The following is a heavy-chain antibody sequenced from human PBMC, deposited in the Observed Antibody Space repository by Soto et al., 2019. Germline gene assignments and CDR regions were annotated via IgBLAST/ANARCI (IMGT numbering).Heavy chain of an antibody. V-gene: IGHV3-48*03. J-gene: IGHJ3*02. CDR3: ASRWSWDVDYDAVDI. CDR2: ISSSGSTI. D-gene: IGHD2-15*01. Sequence: GGSLRLSCAASGFTFSSYEMNWVRQAPGKGLEWVSYISSSGSTIDYADSVKGRFTISRDNAKNSLYLQMNSLRAEDTAVYYCASRWSWDVDYDAVDIWGQGTMVTVSS. CDR1: GFTFSSYE.